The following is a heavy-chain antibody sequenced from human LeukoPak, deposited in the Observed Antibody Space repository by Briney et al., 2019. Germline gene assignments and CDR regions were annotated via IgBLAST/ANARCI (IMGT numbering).Heavy chain of an antibody. J-gene: IGHJ6*02. CDR1: GFTFSSYG. V-gene: IGHV3-33*01. CDR2: IWYDGSNK. CDR3: ARDSYGMDV. Sequence: GGSLRLSCAASGFTFSSYGMHWVRQAPGKGLEWVAVIWYDGSNKYYADSVKGRFTISRDNSKNTLYLQMNSPRAEDTAVYYCARDSYGMDVWGLGTTVTVSS.